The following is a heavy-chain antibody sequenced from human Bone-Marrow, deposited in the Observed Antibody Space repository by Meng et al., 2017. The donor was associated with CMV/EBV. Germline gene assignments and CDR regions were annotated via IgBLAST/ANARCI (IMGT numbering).Heavy chain of an antibody. J-gene: IGHJ6*02. CDR1: GFTFSSYA. CDR3: AREGAGYCSSTSCYVTYYYYGMDV. CDR2: ISGSGGST. D-gene: IGHD2-2*01. Sequence: GESLKISCAASGFTFSSYAMSWVRQAPGKGLEWVSVISGSGGSTYYADSVKGRFTISRDNSKNTLYLQMNSLRAEDTAVYYCAREGAGYCSSTSCYVTYYYYGMDVWGQGTTVTVSS. V-gene: IGHV3-23*01.